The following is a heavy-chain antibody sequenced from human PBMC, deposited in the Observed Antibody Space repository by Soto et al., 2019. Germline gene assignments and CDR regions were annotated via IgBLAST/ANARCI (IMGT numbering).Heavy chain of an antibody. D-gene: IGHD6-6*01. V-gene: IGHV3-30*18. CDR1: GFTFSSYG. J-gene: IGHJ4*02. Sequence: GGSLRLSSAASGFTFSSYGMHWFRQAPGKGLEWVAVISYDGSNKYYADSVKGRFTISRDNSKNTLYLQMNSLRAEDTAVYYCAKGGSSSSPNFDYWGQGTLVTVSS. CDR2: ISYDGSNK. CDR3: AKGGSSSSPNFDY.